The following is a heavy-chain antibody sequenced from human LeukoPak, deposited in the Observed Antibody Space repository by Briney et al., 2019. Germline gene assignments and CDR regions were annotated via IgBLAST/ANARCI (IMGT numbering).Heavy chain of an antibody. CDR2: IYWNDDK. D-gene: IGHD6-19*01. CDR1: GFSLSTSGVG. V-gene: IGHV2-5*01. CDR3: AHRSSGWETPDY. J-gene: IGHJ4*02. Sequence: SGPTLVNPTQTLTLTCTFSGFSLSTSGVGVGWIRQPPGKALEWLVLIYWNDDKRYSPSLKSRLTITKDTSKNQVVLTMTNMDPVDTATYYCAHRSSGWETPDYWGQGTLVTVSS.